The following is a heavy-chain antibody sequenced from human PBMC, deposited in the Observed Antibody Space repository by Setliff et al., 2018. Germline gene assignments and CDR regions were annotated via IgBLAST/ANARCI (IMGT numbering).Heavy chain of an antibody. CDR1: GYTLSRHY. CDR2: INPGGGSA. Sequence: ASVKVSCKATGYTLSRHYMHWARQAPGQGLEWMGIINPGGGSASIVQKFQGRVTMTSDTSTSTVYMEVTGLTSEDTAVYYCARAGVAAADRKGLLEYWGQGSLVTVSS. V-gene: IGHV1-46*01. CDR3: ARAGVAAADRKGLLEY. D-gene: IGHD6-13*01. J-gene: IGHJ4*02.